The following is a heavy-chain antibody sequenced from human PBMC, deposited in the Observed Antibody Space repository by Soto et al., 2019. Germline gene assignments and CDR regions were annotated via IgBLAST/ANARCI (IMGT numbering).Heavy chain of an antibody. Sequence: ASETLSLTCTVSGGSISSYYWSWIRQPPGKGLEWIGYIYYSGSTNYNPSLKSRVTISVDTSKNQFSLKLSSVTAADTAVYYCARTKRFLEWLAIDPWGQGTLVTVSS. V-gene: IGHV4-59*01. CDR2: IYYSGST. D-gene: IGHD3-3*01. CDR3: ARTKRFLEWLAIDP. CDR1: GGSISSYY. J-gene: IGHJ5*02.